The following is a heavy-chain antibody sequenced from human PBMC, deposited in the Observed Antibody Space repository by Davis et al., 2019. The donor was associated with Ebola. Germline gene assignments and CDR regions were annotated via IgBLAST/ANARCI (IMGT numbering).Heavy chain of an antibody. CDR3: ARTAVTNSFYFDY. Sequence: SETLSLTCAVYGGSFSGYYWSWIRQPPGKGLEWIGEINHSGSTNYNPSLKSRATFSVDTSKNHFSLRLNSVTPADTAVYYCARTAVTNSFYFDYWGQGTLVTVSS. CDR2: INHSGST. V-gene: IGHV4-34*01. CDR1: GGSFSGYY. J-gene: IGHJ4*02. D-gene: IGHD2-8*01.